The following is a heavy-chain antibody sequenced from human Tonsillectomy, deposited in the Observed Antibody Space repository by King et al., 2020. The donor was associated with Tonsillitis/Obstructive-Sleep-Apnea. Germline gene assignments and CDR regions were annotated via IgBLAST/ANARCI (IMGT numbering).Heavy chain of an antibody. J-gene: IGHJ3*01. D-gene: IGHD3-3*02. Sequence: QLVQSGAEVKSPGASVKLSCKASGYSVTPYYMYWVRQAPGQGLEWMGMINPSNGDTSYAQHFQGRLMMTSDTSPTTVFMELRSLITEDTAVYFCARDLGHSAHFSRGYFDAFDLWGQGTMVTVSS. CDR1: GYSVTPYY. CDR2: INPSNGDT. V-gene: IGHV1-46*01. CDR3: ARDLGHSAHFSRGYFDAFDL.